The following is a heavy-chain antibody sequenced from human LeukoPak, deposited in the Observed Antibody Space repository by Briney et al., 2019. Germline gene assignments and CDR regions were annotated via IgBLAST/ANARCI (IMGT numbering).Heavy chain of an antibody. CDR1: GGSISSYY. J-gene: IGHJ3*01. D-gene: IGHD5-24*01. CDR2: MFTGGST. V-gene: IGHV4-4*09. CDR3: ARHGRRWLQSGADVFDV. Sequence: SETLSLTCSVSGGSISSYYWSWSRQPPGKALEWIGYMFTGGSTNYRSSLKSRVTISVDTSKNQFSLKLSSVTAADTAVYYCARHGRRWLQSGADVFDVWGQGTMVTVSS.